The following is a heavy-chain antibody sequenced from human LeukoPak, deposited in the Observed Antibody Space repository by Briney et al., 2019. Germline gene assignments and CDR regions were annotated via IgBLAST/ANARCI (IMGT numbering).Heavy chain of an antibody. J-gene: IGHJ4*02. D-gene: IGHD5-18*01. Sequence: GGSLRLSCAASGFTFSSYAMSWVRQAPGKGLEWVSGISGSGDNTYYADSVKGRFTISRDNAKNSLYLQMNSLRAEDTAVYYCATSPVYSYGHPYYFDYWGQGTLVTVSS. V-gene: IGHV3-23*01. CDR3: ATSPVYSYGHPYYFDY. CDR2: ISGSGDNT. CDR1: GFTFSSYA.